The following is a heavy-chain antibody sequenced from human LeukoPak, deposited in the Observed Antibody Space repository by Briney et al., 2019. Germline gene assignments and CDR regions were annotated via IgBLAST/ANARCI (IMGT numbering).Heavy chain of an antibody. CDR3: ARGMTKGPDP. CDR2: IYYSGST. Sequence: SETLSLTCTVSGGSISSYSWSWIRQPPGKGLEWIGYIYYSGSTNYNPSLKSRLTISVDTSKKQFSLNLSSVTAADTAVYYCARGMTKGPDPWGQGTLVTVSS. CDR1: GGSISSYS. J-gene: IGHJ5*02. V-gene: IGHV4-59*08. D-gene: IGHD4-11*01.